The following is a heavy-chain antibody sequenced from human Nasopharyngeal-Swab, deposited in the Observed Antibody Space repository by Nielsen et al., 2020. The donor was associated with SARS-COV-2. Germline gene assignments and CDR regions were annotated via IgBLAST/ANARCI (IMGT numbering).Heavy chain of an antibody. J-gene: IGHJ4*02. CDR3: ARDRVSDYRRSPFDY. Sequence: VRQMPGKGLEWVSAISGSGGSTYYADSVKGRFTISRDNSKNTLYLQMNSLRSEDTAVYYCARDRVSDYRRSPFDYWGQGTLVTVSS. V-gene: IGHV3-23*01. D-gene: IGHD4-11*01. CDR2: ISGSGGST.